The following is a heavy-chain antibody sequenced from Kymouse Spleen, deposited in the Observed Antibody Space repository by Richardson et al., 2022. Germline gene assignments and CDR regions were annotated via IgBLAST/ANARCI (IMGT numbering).Heavy chain of an antibody. CDR2: IKQDGSEK. V-gene: IGHV3-7*01. D-gene: IGHD3-10*01. CDR3: AGGITMAGDWFDP. CDR1: GFTFSSYW. Sequence: EVQLVESGGGLVQPGGSLRLSCAASGFTFSSYWMSWVRQAPGKGLEWVANIKQDGSEKYYVDSVKGRFTISRDNAKNSLYLQMNSLRAEDTAVYYCAGGITMAGDWFDPWGQGTLVTVSS. J-gene: IGHJ5*02.